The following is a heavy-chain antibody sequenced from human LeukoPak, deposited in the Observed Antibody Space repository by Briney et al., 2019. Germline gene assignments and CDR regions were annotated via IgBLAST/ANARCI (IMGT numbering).Heavy chain of an antibody. V-gene: IGHV1-46*01. Sequence: GASVKVSCKASGYTFTSYGISWVRQAPGQGLEWMGIINPSGGSTSYAQKFQGRVTMTRDMSTSTVYMELSSLRSEDTAVYYCAREAAGYDSSGFDYWGQGTLVTVSS. D-gene: IGHD3-22*01. CDR3: AREAAGYDSSGFDY. J-gene: IGHJ4*02. CDR1: GYTFTSYG. CDR2: INPSGGST.